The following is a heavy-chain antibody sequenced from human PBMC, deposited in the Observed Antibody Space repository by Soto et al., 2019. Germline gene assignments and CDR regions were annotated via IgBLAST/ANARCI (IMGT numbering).Heavy chain of an antibody. V-gene: IGHV1-69*04. CDR1: GGTFSSYA. J-gene: IGHJ6*02. CDR3: ARGEEYILTGLLNYYGMDV. D-gene: IGHD3-9*01. CDR2: IIPILGIA. Sequence: ASVKVSCKASGGTFSSYAISWVRQAPGQGLEWMGRIIPILGIANYAQKFQGRVTITADKSTSTAYMELSSLRSEDTAVYYCARGEEYILTGLLNYYGMDVWGQGTTVTVSS.